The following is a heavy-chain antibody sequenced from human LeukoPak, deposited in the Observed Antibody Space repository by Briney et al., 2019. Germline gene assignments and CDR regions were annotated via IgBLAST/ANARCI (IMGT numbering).Heavy chain of an antibody. CDR1: GFTVSSTY. CDR3: ARGPYYYDRSGYFDY. D-gene: IGHD3-22*01. CDR2: IYSGGST. V-gene: IGHV3-53*01. J-gene: IGHJ4*02. Sequence: GGSLRLSCAASGFTVSSTYMTWVRQAPGKGLEWVSVIYSGGSTYYADSVKGRFTISRDNSKNTLYLQMNSLRAEGTAVYYCARGPYYYDRSGYFDYWGQGTLVTVSS.